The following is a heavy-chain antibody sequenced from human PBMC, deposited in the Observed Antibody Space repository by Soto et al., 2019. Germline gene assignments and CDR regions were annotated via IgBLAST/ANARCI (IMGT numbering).Heavy chain of an antibody. CDR3: ARHEYFDWFQKTNWFDP. Sequence: QLQLQESGPGLVKPSETLSLTCTVSGGSISSSSYYWGWIRQPPGKGLEWIGCIYYSGSTYYNPSLKNRVTISGYTSKNQFFRKLGSVTAADTALYFCARHEYFDWFQKTNWFDPRGQGTPVTVSS. V-gene: IGHV4-39*01. CDR1: GGSISSSSYY. CDR2: IYYSGST. J-gene: IGHJ5*02. D-gene: IGHD3-9*01.